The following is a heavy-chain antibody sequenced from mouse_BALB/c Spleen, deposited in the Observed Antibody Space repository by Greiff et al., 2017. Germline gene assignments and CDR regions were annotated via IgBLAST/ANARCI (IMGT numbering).Heavy chain of an antibody. CDR2: ISSGGST. CDR3: ARGWSYFDY. J-gene: IGHJ2*01. V-gene: IGHV5-6-5*01. CDR1: GFTFSSYA. Sequence: DVKLVESGGGLVKPGGSLKLSCAASGFTFSSYAMSWVRQTPEKRLEWVASISSGGSTYYPDSVKGRFTISRDNARNILYLQMSSLRSEDTAMYYCARGWSYFDYWGQGTTLTVSS.